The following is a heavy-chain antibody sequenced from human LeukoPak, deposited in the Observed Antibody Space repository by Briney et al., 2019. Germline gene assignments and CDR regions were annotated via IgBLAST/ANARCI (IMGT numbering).Heavy chain of an antibody. J-gene: IGHJ4*02. CDR1: GYSFTSYW. CDR3: ARMRGSYSFDH. CDR2: IYPSDSDT. Sequence: GESLKISCKGFGYSFTSYWIGWGRQMPGKGLEWMGIIYPSDSDTRHSPSFQGQVTISVDKSISTAYLQWSSLKASDTAIYYCARMRGSYSFDHWGQGTLVTVSS. D-gene: IGHD1-26*01. V-gene: IGHV5-51*01.